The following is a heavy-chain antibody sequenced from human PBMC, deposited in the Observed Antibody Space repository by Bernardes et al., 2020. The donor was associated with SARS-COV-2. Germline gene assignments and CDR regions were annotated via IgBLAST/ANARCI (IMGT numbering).Heavy chain of an antibody. Sequence: GGSLRRSCVASGFTFDGYGMNWVRQAPGKGLEWVSGMNWNGAGTGYADSVEGRFSISRDNAKKSLYLQMNGLRAEDTALYYCARSHDGSGTYYRDYFYGMDVWGKGTAVTVSS. J-gene: IGHJ6*04. D-gene: IGHD3-10*01. V-gene: IGHV3-20*04. CDR3: ARSHDGSGTYYRDYFYGMDV. CDR1: GFTFDGYG. CDR2: MNWNGAGT.